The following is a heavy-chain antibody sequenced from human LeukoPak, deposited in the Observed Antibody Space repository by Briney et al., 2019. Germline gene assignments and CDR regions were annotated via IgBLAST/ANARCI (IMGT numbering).Heavy chain of an antibody. D-gene: IGHD2-15*01. V-gene: IGHV3-23*01. CDR2: ISGSGGSS. J-gene: IGHJ3*02. Sequence: AGGSLRLSCAASGFSFSSYAMSWVRQAPGKGLEWVSAISGSGGSSYYADSVKGRFTISRDNSKNTLFLQMNSLRAEDTAVYYCARDYCSGGSCYSDAFDIWGLGTMVTVSS. CDR1: GFSFSSYA. CDR3: ARDYCSGGSCYSDAFDI.